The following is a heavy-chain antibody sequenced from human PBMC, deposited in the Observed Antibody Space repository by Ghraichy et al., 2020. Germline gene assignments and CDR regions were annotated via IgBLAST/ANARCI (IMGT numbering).Heavy chain of an antibody. CDR1: GFTFDDYA. CDR2: ISWNSGSI. Sequence: GGSLRLSCAASGFTFDDYAMHWVRQAPGKGLEWVSGISWNSGSIGYADSVKGRFTISRANAKDSLYLQMNRLRAEDTALDYCAKGGGGELRHNWFDPWGQGTLVTVSS. V-gene: IGHV3-9*01. CDR3: AKGGGGELRHNWFDP. D-gene: IGHD3-16*01. J-gene: IGHJ5*02.